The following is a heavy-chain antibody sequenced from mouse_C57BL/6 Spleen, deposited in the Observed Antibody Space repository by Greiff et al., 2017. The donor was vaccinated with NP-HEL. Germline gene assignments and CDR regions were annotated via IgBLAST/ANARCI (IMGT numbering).Heavy chain of an antibody. Sequence: VQLQQPGAELVKPGASVTLSCKASGYTFTSYWMHWVKQRPGQGLEWIGMIHPNSGSTNYNEKFKSKATLTVDKSSSTAYMQLSSLTSEDSAVYYCALDDGALYAMDYWGQGTSVTVSS. CDR1: GYTFTSYW. D-gene: IGHD2-3*01. J-gene: IGHJ4*01. V-gene: IGHV1-64*01. CDR2: IHPNSGST. CDR3: ALDDGALYAMDY.